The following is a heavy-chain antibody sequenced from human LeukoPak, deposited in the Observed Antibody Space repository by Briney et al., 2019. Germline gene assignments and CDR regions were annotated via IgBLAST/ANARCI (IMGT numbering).Heavy chain of an antibody. J-gene: IGHJ4*02. CDR1: GFTFSDYY. Sequence: PGGSLRLSCAASGFTFSDYYMSWLRQAPGEGLEWVSYISSSGSTIYYADSVKGRFTISRDNAKNSLYLQMNSLRAEDTAVYYCARGERYYDGSGRPFRWGQGTLVTVSS. V-gene: IGHV3-11*01. D-gene: IGHD3-10*01. CDR3: ARGERYYDGSGRPFR. CDR2: ISSSGSTI.